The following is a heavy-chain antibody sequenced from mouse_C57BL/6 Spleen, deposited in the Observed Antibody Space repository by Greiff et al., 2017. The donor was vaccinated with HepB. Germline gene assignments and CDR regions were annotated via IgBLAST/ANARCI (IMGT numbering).Heavy chain of an antibody. J-gene: IGHJ3*01. CDR3: ARYSNPIYYYGSAFAY. CDR1: GFTFTDYY. Sequence: EVKLMESGGGLVQPGGSLSLSCAASGFTFTDYYMSWVRQPPGKALEWLGFIRNKANGYTTEYSASVKGRFTISRDNSQSILYLQMNALRAEDSATYYCARYSNPIYYYGSAFAYWGQGTLVTVSA. D-gene: IGHD1-1*01. CDR2: IRNKANGYTT. V-gene: IGHV7-3*01.